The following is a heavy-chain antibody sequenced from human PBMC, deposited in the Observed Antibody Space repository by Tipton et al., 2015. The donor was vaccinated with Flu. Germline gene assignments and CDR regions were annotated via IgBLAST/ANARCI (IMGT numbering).Heavy chain of an antibody. CDR2: IFRTGST. D-gene: IGHD3-10*01. V-gene: IGHV4-38-2*02. J-gene: IGHJ4*02. CDR1: GDSISSRYY. Sequence: TLSLTCTISGDSISSRYYWGWIRQPPGKGLEWIGNIFRTGSTYHNPSLKSRVTMSVDTSKNQFSLKLSSVTAADTAVYYCARGRIILVRGVIDYFDYWGQGTLATVSS. CDR3: ARGRIILVRGVIDYFDY.